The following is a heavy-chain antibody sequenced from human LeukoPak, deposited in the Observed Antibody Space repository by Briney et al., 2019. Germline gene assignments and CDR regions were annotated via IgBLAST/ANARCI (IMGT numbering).Heavy chain of an antibody. CDR3: ARGYYDSRGYSNTFDI. J-gene: IGHJ3*02. CDR1: GASISSSY. D-gene: IGHD3-22*01. V-gene: IGHV4-59*01. CDR2: TNYSGNT. Sequence: SETLSLTCAVSGASISSSYWSWIRQPPGKGLEWIGYTNYSGNTKYNPSLESRVTISVDASNNQFSLRLSSVTAADTAFYYCARGYYDSRGYSNTFDIWDQGTLVTVSS.